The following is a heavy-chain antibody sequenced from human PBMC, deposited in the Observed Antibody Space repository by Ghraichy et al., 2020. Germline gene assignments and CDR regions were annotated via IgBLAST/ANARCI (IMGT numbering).Heavy chain of an antibody. V-gene: IGHV1-69*13. CDR1: GGTFSSYA. CDR3: ARFYGDYDGSSYYFDY. CDR2: IIPIFGTA. J-gene: IGHJ4*02. D-gene: IGHD4-17*01. Sequence: SVKVSCKASGGTFSSYAISWVRQAPGQGLEWMGGIIPIFGTANYAQKFQGRVTITADESTSTAYMELSSLRSEDTAVYYCARFYGDYDGSSYYFDYWGQGTLVTVSS.